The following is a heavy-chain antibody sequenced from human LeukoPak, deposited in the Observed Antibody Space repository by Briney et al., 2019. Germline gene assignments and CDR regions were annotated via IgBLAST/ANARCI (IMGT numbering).Heavy chain of an antibody. D-gene: IGHD4/OR15-4a*01. CDR1: GGSFSGYY. Sequence: SETLSLTCAVYGGSFSGYYWSWIRQPPGKGLEWIGEINHSGSTNYSPSLKSRVTISVDTSKNQFSLKLSSVTAADTAVYYCARAPTMVDAADAFDIWGQGTMVTVSS. V-gene: IGHV4-34*01. J-gene: IGHJ3*02. CDR3: ARAPTMVDAADAFDI. CDR2: INHSGST.